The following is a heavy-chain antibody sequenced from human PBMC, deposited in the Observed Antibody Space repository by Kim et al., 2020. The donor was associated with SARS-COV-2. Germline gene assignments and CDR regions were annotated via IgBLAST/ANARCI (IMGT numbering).Heavy chain of an antibody. CDR1: GFTFSSYA. CDR3: AKFSRMGSGSYRPGGHYYYGMDV. J-gene: IGHJ6*02. Sequence: GGSLRLSCAASGFTFSSYAMSWVRQAPGKGLEWVSAISGSGGSTYYADSVKGRFTISRDNSKNTLYLQMNSLRAEDTAVYYCAKFSRMGSGSYRPGGHYYYGMDVWGQGTTVTVSS. CDR2: ISGSGGST. V-gene: IGHV3-23*01. D-gene: IGHD3-10*01.